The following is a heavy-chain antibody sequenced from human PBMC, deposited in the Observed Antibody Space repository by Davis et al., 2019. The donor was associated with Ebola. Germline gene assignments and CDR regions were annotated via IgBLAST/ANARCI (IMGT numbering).Heavy chain of an antibody. CDR2: ITSNGGNT. CDR1: GFTFIDYA. J-gene: IGHJ5*02. V-gene: IGHV3-64D*06. Sequence: GESLKISCLASGFTFIDYAMHWVRQAPGKGLEYVAGITSNGGNTYHADSVKGRFTISRDNSKNTLYLQMSSLRAEDTAVYYCVKDLYYFDGNNYYYDFDPWGQGTLVTVSS. CDR3: VKDLYYFDGNNYYYDFDP. D-gene: IGHD3-22*01.